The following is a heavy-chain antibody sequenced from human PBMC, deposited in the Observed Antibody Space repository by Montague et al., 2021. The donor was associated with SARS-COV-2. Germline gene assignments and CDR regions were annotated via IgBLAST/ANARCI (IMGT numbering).Heavy chain of an antibody. Sequence: SLRLSCAASGFTFSSYGMHWVRQAPGKGLEWVAVIWYDGSNKYYADSVKGRFTISRDNSKNTLYLQMNSLRAEDTAVYYCARDRGYSYGPTYYYYGTDVWGQGTTVTVSS. V-gene: IGHV3-33*01. D-gene: IGHD5-18*01. CDR1: GFTFSSYG. CDR3: ARDRGYSYGPTYYYYGTDV. J-gene: IGHJ6*02. CDR2: IWYDGSNK.